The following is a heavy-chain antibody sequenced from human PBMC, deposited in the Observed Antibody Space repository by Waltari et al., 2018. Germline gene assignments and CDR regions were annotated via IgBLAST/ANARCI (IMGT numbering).Heavy chain of an antibody. CDR2: IYCSGST. V-gene: IGHV4-30-4*08. Sequence: QVQLQESSPGLVKPSQTLPLPCPASGSLIRSGEYSWTWTRQHPGKGLEWIGYIYCSGSTDYNPSLKSRVTISVDTSKNQFALKRSSVTAADTAVYYCARVDLLSNWFDPWGQGTLVTVSS. J-gene: IGHJ5*02. CDR1: GSLIRSGEYS. D-gene: IGHD2-2*03. CDR3: ARVDLLSNWFDP.